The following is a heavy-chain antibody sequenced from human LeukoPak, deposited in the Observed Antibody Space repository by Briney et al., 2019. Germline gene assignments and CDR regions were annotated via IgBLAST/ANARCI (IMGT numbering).Heavy chain of an antibody. D-gene: IGHD6-13*01. Sequence: PGGSLRLSCAASGFTFSSYGMHWVRQAPGKGLEWVAVIWYDGSNKYYADSVKGRFTISRDNSKNTLYLQMNSLRAEDTAVYYCARDPPTRGYSSSWPWGQDFDYWGQGTLVTDSS. CDR2: IWYDGSNK. CDR1: GFTFSSYG. CDR3: ARDPPTRGYSSSWPWGQDFDY. J-gene: IGHJ4*02. V-gene: IGHV3-33*01.